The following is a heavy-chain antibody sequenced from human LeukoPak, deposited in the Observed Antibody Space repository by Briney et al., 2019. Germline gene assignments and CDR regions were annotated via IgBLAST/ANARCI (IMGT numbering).Heavy chain of an antibody. CDR1: GFTVSSTY. CDR3: ARDSNYDY. J-gene: IGHJ4*02. V-gene: IGHV3-66*01. D-gene: IGHD3-3*02. Sequence: GGSLRLSCAASGFTVSSTYMSWVRQAPGKGLEWVSVLYSGGTTYYADSVKGGFTISRDNSKNTLYLQMNSLRAEDTAVYYCARDSNYDYWGQGTLVTVSS. CDR2: LYSGGTT.